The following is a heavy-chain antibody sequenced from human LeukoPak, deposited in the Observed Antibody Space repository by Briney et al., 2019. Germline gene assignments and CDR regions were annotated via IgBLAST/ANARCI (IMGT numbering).Heavy chain of an antibody. CDR2: ISGSGGST. V-gene: IGHV3-23*01. CDR3: ARDPRRYFYGMDV. Sequence: GGSLRLSCSASGFSFSTYAMSWVRQAPGKGLEWVSGISGSGGSTYYADSVRGRFTISRDNSNNTLYLRMNSLRVEDTAVYYCARDPRRYFYGMDVWGQGTTVTVSS. CDR1: GFSFSTYA. J-gene: IGHJ6*02.